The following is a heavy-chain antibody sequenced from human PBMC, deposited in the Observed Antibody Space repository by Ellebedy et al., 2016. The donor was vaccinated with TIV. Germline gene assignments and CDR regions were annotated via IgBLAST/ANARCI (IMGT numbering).Heavy chain of an antibody. Sequence: AASVKVSCKASGYTFTGYYMHWVRQAPGQGLEWMGWMNPNSGNTDYAQKFQGRVTITRNTSISTAYLELSSLRSEDPAVYYCARGGRYYGSGSSHFDYWGQGTLVTVSS. D-gene: IGHD3-10*01. J-gene: IGHJ4*02. V-gene: IGHV1-8*03. CDR3: ARGGRYYGSGSSHFDY. CDR2: MNPNSGNT. CDR1: GYTFTGYY.